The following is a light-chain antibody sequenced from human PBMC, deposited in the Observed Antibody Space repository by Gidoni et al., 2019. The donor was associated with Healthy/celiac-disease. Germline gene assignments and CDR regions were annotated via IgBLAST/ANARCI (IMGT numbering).Light chain of an antibody. CDR1: SSDVGGYNY. Sequence: QSALTKPASVSGSPGQSITISCTGTSSDVGGYNYVSWYQQHPGKAPKLMIYEVSNRPSGFSNRFSGSKSGNTASLTISGLQAEDEADYYCSSYTSSSTLFGGGTKLTVL. CDR3: SSYTSSSTL. J-gene: IGLJ2*01. V-gene: IGLV2-14*01. CDR2: EVS.